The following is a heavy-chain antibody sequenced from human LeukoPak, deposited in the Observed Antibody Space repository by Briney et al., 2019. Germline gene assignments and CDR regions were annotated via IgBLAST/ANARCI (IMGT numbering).Heavy chain of an antibody. V-gene: IGHV4-39*01. J-gene: IGHJ4*02. CDR1: GGSISSSSYY. CDR2: FYYSGST. D-gene: IGHD6-13*01. Sequence: SETLSLTCTVSGGSISSSSYYWGWIRQPPGKGLEWLGSFYYSGSTYYKPSLKSRVTISVDTSKNQFSLKLGSVTAADTAVYYCARLVVSSWYHEVLLGRDYWGQGTLVTVSS. CDR3: ARLVVSSWYHEVLLGRDY.